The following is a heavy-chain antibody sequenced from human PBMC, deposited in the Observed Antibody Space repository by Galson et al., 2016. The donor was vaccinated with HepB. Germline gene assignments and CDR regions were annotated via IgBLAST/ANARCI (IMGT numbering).Heavy chain of an antibody. CDR2: IYHSGRT. CDR3: ARYSGYDGTDY. J-gene: IGHJ4*02. V-gene: IGHV4-30-2*01. D-gene: IGHD5-12*01. CDR1: GGSINNGGYS. Sequence: TLSLTCAVSGGSINNGGYSWSWIRQPPGKGLEWIGYIYHSGRTNYNPTLKSRVTISLERSKNQFSLKLSSVTAADTAVYYCARYSGYDGTDYWGQGTLVTVSS.